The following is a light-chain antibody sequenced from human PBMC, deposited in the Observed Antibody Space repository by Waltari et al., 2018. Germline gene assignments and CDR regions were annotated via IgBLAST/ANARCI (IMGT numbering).Light chain of an antibody. Sequence: QSALTQPPSASGSPGQSVTISCTGTSSDVGGYNYVSWYQQHPGKAPKLMIYEVSKRPSGVPDRFSGYKSCNTASLTVSGLQAEDEADYDCNSYAGSTHVVFGGGTKLTVL. CDR2: EVS. J-gene: IGLJ2*01. CDR1: SSDVGGYNY. V-gene: IGLV2-8*01. CDR3: NSYAGSTHVV.